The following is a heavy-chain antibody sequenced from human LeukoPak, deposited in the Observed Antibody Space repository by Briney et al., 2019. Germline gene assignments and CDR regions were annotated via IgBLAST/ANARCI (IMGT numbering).Heavy chain of an antibody. J-gene: IGHJ4*02. CDR3: AKSEPWSKGWYVDY. CDR2: IRYDGSNK. Sequence: GGSLRLSCAASGFTFSSYGMFWVRQAPGKGLEWVAFIRYDGSNKYYADSVKGRFTISRDNSKNTLYLQMNSLRPEDTAVFYCAKSEPWSKGWYVDYWGQGTLVTVSS. CDR1: GFTFSSYG. D-gene: IGHD3-3*01. V-gene: IGHV3-30*02.